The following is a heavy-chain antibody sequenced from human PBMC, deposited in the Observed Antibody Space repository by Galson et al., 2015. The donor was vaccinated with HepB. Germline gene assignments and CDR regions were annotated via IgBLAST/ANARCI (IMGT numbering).Heavy chain of an antibody. Sequence: QSGAEVKKPGASVKVSCKASGYTFTSYGISWVRQAPGQGLEWRGWFIAYNGNTNYAQKLQGRVTMTTDTSTSTAYMELRSLRSDDTAVYYCARVANTAMAVYYFDYWGQGTLVTVSS. D-gene: IGHD5-18*01. J-gene: IGHJ4*02. CDR1: GYTFTSYG. CDR3: ARVANTAMAVYYFDY. CDR2: FIAYNGNT. V-gene: IGHV1-18*01.